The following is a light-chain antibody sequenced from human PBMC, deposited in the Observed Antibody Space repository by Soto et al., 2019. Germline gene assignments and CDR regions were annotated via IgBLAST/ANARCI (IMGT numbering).Light chain of an antibody. CDR3: QHYGNSTPEYT. J-gene: IGKJ3*01. V-gene: IGKV3-20*01. Sequence: ESVLTEYPGTMSWSPGERATLSCRASQSGSSSFLAWYQQRPGQAPRLLIFGASYRATGIPDRFSGSGSGTDFTLTISRLEPEDFAVYYCQHYGNSTPEYTFGPGKKVDSK. CDR2: GAS. CDR1: QSGSSSF.